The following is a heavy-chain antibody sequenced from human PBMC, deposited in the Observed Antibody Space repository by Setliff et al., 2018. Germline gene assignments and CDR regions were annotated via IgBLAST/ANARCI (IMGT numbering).Heavy chain of an antibody. CDR1: GYIFTYYA. D-gene: IGHD3-10*01. J-gene: IGHJ5*02. CDR3: AGVLRDYYGSGSYYNWFDP. CDR2: INAGNGNT. V-gene: IGHV1-3*01. Sequence: ASVKVSCKASGYIFTYYAIHWVRQAPGQRLEWMGWINAGNGNTKYSQKFQGRGTITRDTSASTAYMELSSLRSEDTAVYFCAGVLRDYYGSGSYYNWFDPWGQGTLVTVS.